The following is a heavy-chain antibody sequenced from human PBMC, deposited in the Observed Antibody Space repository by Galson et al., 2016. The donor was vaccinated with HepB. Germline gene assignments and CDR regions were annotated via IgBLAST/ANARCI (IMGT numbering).Heavy chain of an antibody. J-gene: IGHJ6*02. D-gene: IGHD6-13*01. V-gene: IGHV3-30-3*01. CDR1: GFTFSNHA. CDR3: AKDRTPGTIATTASRSGVDV. CDR2: ISYDGSSK. Sequence: SLRLSCAASGFTFSNHAMHWVRQAPGKGLDWLAAISYDGSSKFYADSVKGRFTISRDNSNNTLYLQMNSLRAEDTAVYYCAKDRTPGTIATTASRSGVDVRGQGATVSVSS.